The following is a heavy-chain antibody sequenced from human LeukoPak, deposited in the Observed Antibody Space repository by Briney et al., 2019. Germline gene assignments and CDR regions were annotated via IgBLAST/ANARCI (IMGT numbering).Heavy chain of an antibody. CDR2: IYTSGST. V-gene: IGHV4-4*07. CDR1: GGSISSYY. J-gene: IGHJ4*02. Sequence: KPSETLSLTCTVSGGSISSYYWSWLRQPAGKGLEWIGRIYTSGSTNYNPSLKSRVTMSVDTSKNQFSLKLSSVTAADTAVYYCARDPPAAMGYYFDDWGQGTLVTVSS. CDR3: ARDPPAAMGYYFDD. D-gene: IGHD2-2*01.